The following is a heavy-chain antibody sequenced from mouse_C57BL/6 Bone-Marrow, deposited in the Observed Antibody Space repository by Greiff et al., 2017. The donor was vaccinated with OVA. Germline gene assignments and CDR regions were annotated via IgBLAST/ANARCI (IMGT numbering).Heavy chain of an antibody. V-gene: IGHV1-80*01. D-gene: IGHD1-1*01. CDR2: IYPGDGDT. J-gene: IGHJ3*01. CDR3: ARGDGTWFAY. CDR1: GYAFSSYW. Sequence: QVHVKQSGAELVKPGASVKISCKASGYAFSSYWMNWVKQRPGKGLEWIGQIYPGDGDTTYNGKFKGKATLTADKSSSTAYMQLSSLTSEDSAVYFCARGDGTWFAYWGQGTLVTVSA.